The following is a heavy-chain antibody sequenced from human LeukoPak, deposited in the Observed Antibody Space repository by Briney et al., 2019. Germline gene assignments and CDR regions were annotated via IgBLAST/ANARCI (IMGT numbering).Heavy chain of an antibody. D-gene: IGHD2-15*01. J-gene: IGHJ4*02. Sequence: SETLSLTCTVSGGSISSSSYYWGWIRQPPGKGLEWIGSIYYSGSTYYNPSLKGRITISVDTSKNQFSLKLSSVTAADTAVYYCARLPYCSGGSCYRRYYFDYWGQGTLVTVSS. CDR3: ARLPYCSGGSCYRRYYFDY. CDR1: GGSISSSSYY. V-gene: IGHV4-39*01. CDR2: IYYSGST.